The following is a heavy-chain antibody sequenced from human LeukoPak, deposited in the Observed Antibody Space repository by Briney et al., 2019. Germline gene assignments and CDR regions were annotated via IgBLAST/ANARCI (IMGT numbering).Heavy chain of an antibody. Sequence: GESLKISCKGSGYSFTSSWIGWVRQMPGKGLEWMGIIYPGDSDTRYSPSFQGQVTISADKSISTAYLQWSSLKASDTAMYYCARQPDYNILTGYGWYFDLWGRGTLVTVSS. CDR2: IYPGDSDT. CDR3: ARQPDYNILTGYGWYFDL. J-gene: IGHJ2*01. V-gene: IGHV5-51*01. CDR1: GYSFTSSW. D-gene: IGHD3-9*01.